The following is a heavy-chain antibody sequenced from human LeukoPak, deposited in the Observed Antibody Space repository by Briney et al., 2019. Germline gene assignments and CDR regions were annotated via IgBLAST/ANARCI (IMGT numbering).Heavy chain of an antibody. CDR1: GLTFSTYP. Sequence: GGSLRLSCAASGLTFSTYPMTWVRQAPGKGLEWVSGISGSGDKTDYAGSVKGRFTISRDNSKNTLYLQMNSLRAEDTAVYYCAKDRGYWGQGTLVTVSS. V-gene: IGHV3-23*01. J-gene: IGHJ4*02. CDR3: AKDRGY. CDR2: ISGSGDKT.